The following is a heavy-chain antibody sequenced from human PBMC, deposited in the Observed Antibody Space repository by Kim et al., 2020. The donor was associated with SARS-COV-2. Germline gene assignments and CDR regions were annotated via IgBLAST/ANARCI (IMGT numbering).Heavy chain of an antibody. Sequence: SVKVSCKASGGTFSSYAISWVRQAPGQGLEWMGGIIPIFGTANYAQKFQGRVTITADESTSTAYMELSSLRSEDTAVYYCARDRGSYPHFDYWGQGTLVTVSS. CDR1: GGTFSSYA. V-gene: IGHV1-69*13. J-gene: IGHJ4*02. D-gene: IGHD1-26*01. CDR2: IIPIFGTA. CDR3: ARDRGSYPHFDY.